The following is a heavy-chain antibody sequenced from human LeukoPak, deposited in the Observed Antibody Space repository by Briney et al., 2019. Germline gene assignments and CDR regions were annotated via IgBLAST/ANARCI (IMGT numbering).Heavy chain of an antibody. V-gene: IGHV1-69*05. J-gene: IGHJ4*02. CDR3: ARAPRDSGYDG. Sequence: GASVKVSCKASGYTFTSYGISWVRQAPGQGLEWMGRIIPIFGTANYAQKFQGRVTITTDESTSTAYMELSSLRSEDTAVYYCARAPRDSGYDGWGQGTLVTVSS. CDR1: GYTFTSYG. D-gene: IGHD5-12*01. CDR2: IIPIFGTA.